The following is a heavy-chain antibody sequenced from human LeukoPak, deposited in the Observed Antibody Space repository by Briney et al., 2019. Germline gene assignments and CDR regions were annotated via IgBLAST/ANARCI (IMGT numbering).Heavy chain of an antibody. CDR2: IIPIFGTA. Sequence: SVKDTCKASGGTFSSYASSWVGQPPAQELEWMGGIIPIFGTAYYAQKFQGRVTITADESTSTAYMELSSLRAEDTAVYYCARARSSGWYYYGMDVWGQGTTVTVSS. J-gene: IGHJ6*02. CDR3: ARARSSGWYYYGMDV. V-gene: IGHV1-69*13. D-gene: IGHD6-19*01. CDR1: GGTFSSYA.